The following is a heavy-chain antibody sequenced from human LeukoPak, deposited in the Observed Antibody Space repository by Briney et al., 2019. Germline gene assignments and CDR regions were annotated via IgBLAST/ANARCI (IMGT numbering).Heavy chain of an antibody. D-gene: IGHD2-15*01. Sequence: PSETLSLTCTVSGGSISSYYWSWIRQPPGKGLEWIGYIYYSGSTNYNPSLKSRVTISVDTSKNQFSLKLSSVTAADTAVYYCARVPLGYCSGGSCYWAYYFDYWGQGTLVTVSS. CDR3: ARVPLGYCSGGSCYWAYYFDY. CDR2: IYYSGST. V-gene: IGHV4-59*01. CDR1: GGSISSYY. J-gene: IGHJ4*02.